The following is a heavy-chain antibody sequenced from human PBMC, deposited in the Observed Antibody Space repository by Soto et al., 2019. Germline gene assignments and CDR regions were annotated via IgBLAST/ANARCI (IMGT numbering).Heavy chain of an antibody. D-gene: IGHD3-3*01. Sequence: QLQLQESGPGLVKPSETLSLTCTVSGGSISSSSYYWGWIRQPPGKGLEWIGSIYYSGSTYYNPSLKSRVTISVDTSKNQFSLKLSSVTAADTAVYYCASSPLEWFPLGWFDPWGQGTLVTVSS. J-gene: IGHJ5*02. CDR1: GGSISSSSYY. V-gene: IGHV4-39*01. CDR2: IYYSGST. CDR3: ASSPLEWFPLGWFDP.